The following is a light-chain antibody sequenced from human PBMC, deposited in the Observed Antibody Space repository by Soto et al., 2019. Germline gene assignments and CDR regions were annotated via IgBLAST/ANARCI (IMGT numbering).Light chain of an antibody. Sequence: QSALTQPASVSGSPGQSITISCTGSRSDVGSYNYVSWYQQHPGKAHKLLIYEVVNRPSGVSNRFSGSKSGNTASLTISGLQAEDEADYYCSSYTTRTTLGVFGGGTKLTVL. V-gene: IGLV2-14*03. CDR1: RSDVGSYNY. J-gene: IGLJ2*01. CDR3: SSYTTRTTLGV. CDR2: EVV.